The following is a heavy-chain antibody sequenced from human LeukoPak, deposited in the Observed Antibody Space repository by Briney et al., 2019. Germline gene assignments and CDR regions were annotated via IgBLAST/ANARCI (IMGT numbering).Heavy chain of an antibody. CDR2: ISYSGNT. J-gene: IGHJ4*02. CDR3: ARQGGYIAPLAL. V-gene: IGHV4-59*08. CDR1: GGSISSYY. Sequence: SETLSLTCTVSGGSISSYYWSWIRQPPGKGLEWIGYISYSGNTNYNPSLKSRVTISVDTSKNQLSLKLTSVTAADTAVYYCARQGGYIAPLALWGQGTLVTVSA. D-gene: IGHD6-13*01.